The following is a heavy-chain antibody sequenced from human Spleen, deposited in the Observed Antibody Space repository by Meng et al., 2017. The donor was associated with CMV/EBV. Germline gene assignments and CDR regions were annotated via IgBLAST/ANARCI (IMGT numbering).Heavy chain of an antibody. V-gene: IGHV4-59*12. Sequence: GSLRLSCTVSGGSISGYYWSWIRQPPGKGLEWIGYIYYSGSTTYNPSLKSRVTISVDTSKNQFSLILRSVTAADTAVYYCARDLNDGFYSGDAFDIWGQGTMVTVSS. J-gene: IGHJ3*02. CDR3: ARDLNDGFYSGDAFDI. D-gene: IGHD3-22*01. CDR2: IYYSGST. CDR1: GGSISGYY.